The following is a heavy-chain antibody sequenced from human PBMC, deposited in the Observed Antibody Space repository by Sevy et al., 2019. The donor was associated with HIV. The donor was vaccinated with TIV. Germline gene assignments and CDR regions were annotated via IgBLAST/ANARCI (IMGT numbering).Heavy chain of an antibody. CDR2: INPDGSEK. V-gene: IGHV3-7*01. CDR3: ARLLWDVVVVPGTTPGQYFDY. Sequence: GGSLRLSCVASGFTFNTYWMTWVRQAPGKGLEWEANINPDGSEKDYVDSLKGRFTVSRDNAETSLYLHMNSLRVEDTAVYFCARLLWDVVVVPGTTPGQYFDYWGQGTLVTVSS. J-gene: IGHJ4*02. CDR1: GFTFNTYW. D-gene: IGHD2-2*01.